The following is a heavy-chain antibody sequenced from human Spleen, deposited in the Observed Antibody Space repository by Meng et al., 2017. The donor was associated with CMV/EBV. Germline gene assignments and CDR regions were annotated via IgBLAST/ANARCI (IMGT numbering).Heavy chain of an antibody. CDR1: GFTFVSYE. CDR3: ARGYYDFWSVGGYFDY. CDR2: ISSSGSTI. D-gene: IGHD3-3*01. V-gene: IGHV3-48*03. J-gene: IGHJ4*02. Sequence: GESLKISCAASGFTFVSYEMNWVRQAPGKGLEWVSYISSSGSTIYYADSVKGRFTISRDNAKNSLYLQMNSLRAEDTAVYYCARGYYDFWSVGGYFDYWGQGTLVTVSS.